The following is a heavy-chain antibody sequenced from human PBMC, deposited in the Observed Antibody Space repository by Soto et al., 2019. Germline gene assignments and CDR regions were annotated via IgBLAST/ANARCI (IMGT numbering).Heavy chain of an antibody. CDR1: GFTFGDYA. CDR3: TRLAYYDILTGYPSPAFDI. V-gene: IGHV3-49*03. Sequence: GGSLRLSCTASGFTFGDYAMSWFRQAPGKGLGWVGFIRSKAYGGTTEYAASVKGRFTISRDDSKSIAYLQMNSLKTEDTAVYYCTRLAYYDILTGYPSPAFDIWGQGTMVTVSS. CDR2: IRSKAYGGTT. J-gene: IGHJ3*02. D-gene: IGHD3-9*01.